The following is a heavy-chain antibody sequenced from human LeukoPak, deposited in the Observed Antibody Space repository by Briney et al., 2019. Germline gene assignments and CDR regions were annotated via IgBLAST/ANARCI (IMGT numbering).Heavy chain of an antibody. J-gene: IGHJ4*02. CDR3: ARSYCSGGTCYPTYFDC. V-gene: IGHV3-66*01. CDR2: IYNSGNT. CDR1: GFTVSSNY. Sequence: GGSLRLSCAVSGFTVSSNYMSWVRQAPGKGLEWVSVIYNSGNTYYADSVKGGFTISRDNSKNTLYLQMNSLRAEDTAVYYCARSYCSGGTCYPTYFDCWGQGTLVTVSS. D-gene: IGHD2-15*01.